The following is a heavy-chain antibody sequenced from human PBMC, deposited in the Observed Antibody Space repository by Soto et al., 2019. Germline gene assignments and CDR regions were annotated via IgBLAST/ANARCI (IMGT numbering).Heavy chain of an antibody. V-gene: IGHV4-4*02. CDR2: VHHSGST. CDR1: GVSISSTNW. CDR3: ARVPGIVGANHCDY. J-gene: IGHJ4*02. D-gene: IGHD1-26*01. Sequence: QVQLHASGPGLVNPSGTLSLICAVSGVSISSTNWWTWVRQPPGKGLEWIGEVHHSGSTNYNPSLKSRVSISVDNSKNHFSLNLSPVTAADTAVYFCARVPGIVGANHCDYWGLGTLVIVSS.